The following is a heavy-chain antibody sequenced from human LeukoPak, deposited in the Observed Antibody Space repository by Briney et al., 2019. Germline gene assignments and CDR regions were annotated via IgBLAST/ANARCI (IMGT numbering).Heavy chain of an antibody. CDR1: GFTFSRHW. J-gene: IGHJ4*02. CDR3: ARISIAAAGGFYF. CDR2: IKQDGTAT. V-gene: IGHV3-7*05. Sequence: GGSLRLSCAASGFTFSRHWMSWVRQAPGKGLEWVANIKQDGTATYYVDSVKGRFTISRDNAKNSLYLQMNSLRAEDTAVYYCARISIAAAGGFYFWGQGTLVTVSS. D-gene: IGHD6-13*01.